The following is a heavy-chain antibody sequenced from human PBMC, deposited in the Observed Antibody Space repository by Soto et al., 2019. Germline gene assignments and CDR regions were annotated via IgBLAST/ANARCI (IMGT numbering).Heavy chain of an antibody. V-gene: IGHV3-23*01. CDR1: GFTFSSYA. CDR2: ISGSGGST. CDR3: ASRRIQLWLGGDY. J-gene: IGHJ4*02. D-gene: IGHD5-18*01. Sequence: GGSLRLSCAASGFTFSSYAMSWVRQAPGKGLEWVSAISGSGGSTYYADSVKGRFTISRDNSKNTLYLQMNSLRAEDTAVYYCASRRIQLWLGGDYWGQGTLVTVSS.